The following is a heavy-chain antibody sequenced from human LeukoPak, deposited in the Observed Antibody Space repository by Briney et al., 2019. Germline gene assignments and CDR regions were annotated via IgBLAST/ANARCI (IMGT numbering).Heavy chain of an antibody. J-gene: IGHJ4*02. Sequence: GASVKVSCKASGYTFANYGINWVRQAPGQGLEWMGCISAYNGNTNYAQKFQGRVTMTTDTSTSTAYMDLRSMRSDDTAVYYCARDLDQYSGRFGGFGHDFWGQGTLVTVSS. D-gene: IGHD1-26*01. CDR1: GYTFANYG. CDR2: ISAYNGNT. CDR3: ARDLDQYSGRFGGFGHDF. V-gene: IGHV1-18*01.